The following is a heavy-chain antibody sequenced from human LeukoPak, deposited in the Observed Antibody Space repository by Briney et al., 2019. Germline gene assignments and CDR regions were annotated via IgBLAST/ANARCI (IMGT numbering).Heavy chain of an antibody. J-gene: IGHJ4*02. Sequence: SVTVSFTASVGTFTIYAISWVRQAPGQGQEWKGGIIPIFGTANYAQKFQGRVTITADESTSTAYMELSSLRSEDTAVYYCASGAVAGNFDYWGQGTLVTVSS. CDR3: ASGAVAGNFDY. D-gene: IGHD6-19*01. V-gene: IGHV1-69*13. CDR2: IIPIFGTA. CDR1: VGTFTIYA.